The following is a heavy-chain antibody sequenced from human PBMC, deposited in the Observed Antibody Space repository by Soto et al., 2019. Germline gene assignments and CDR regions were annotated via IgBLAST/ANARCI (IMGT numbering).Heavy chain of an antibody. CDR2: IYYSRST. J-gene: IGHJ6*02. D-gene: IGHD2-15*01. CDR1: GGSISSYY. V-gene: IGHV4-59*01. CDR3: ARGYCSGGSCYSNGMDV. Sequence: AETLSLTCTVSGGSISSYYWSWIRQPPGKGLEWIGYIYYSRSTNYNPSLKSRVTISVDTSKNQFYLKLSSVTAADTAVYYCARGYCSGGSCYSNGMDVWGQGTTVTGSS.